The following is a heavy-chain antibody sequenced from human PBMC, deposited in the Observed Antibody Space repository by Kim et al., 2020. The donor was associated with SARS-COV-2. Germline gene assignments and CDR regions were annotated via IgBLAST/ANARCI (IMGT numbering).Heavy chain of an antibody. D-gene: IGHD1-1*01. Sequence: ASVKVSCKASGYTFTNNYVHWVRLAHGQGLEWMGMVYPHDGSTYYAQNFQGRVTMTSDTSTTTVYMELSSLRSDDTAMYYCARDLEGFDYWGQGTLVTVSS. CDR2: VYPHDGST. CDR1: GYTFTNNY. J-gene: IGHJ4*02. V-gene: IGHV1-46*01. CDR3: ARDLEGFDY.